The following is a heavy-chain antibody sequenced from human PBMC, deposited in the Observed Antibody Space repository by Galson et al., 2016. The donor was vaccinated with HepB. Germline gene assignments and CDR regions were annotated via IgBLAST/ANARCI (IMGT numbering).Heavy chain of an antibody. CDR2: TYRRSTYYN. Sequence: CAISGDSVSSNSAAWNWIRQSPSRGPEWLGRTYRRSTYYNDDTESVKSRITINPDTSKNQFSLQLNSVTPEDTAVYYCARDETRYNSSLNYYYYYYMDVWGKGTTVTVSS. V-gene: IGHV6-1*01. J-gene: IGHJ6*03. CDR1: GDSVSSNSAA. D-gene: IGHD6-13*01. CDR3: ARDETRYNSSLNYYYYYYMDV.